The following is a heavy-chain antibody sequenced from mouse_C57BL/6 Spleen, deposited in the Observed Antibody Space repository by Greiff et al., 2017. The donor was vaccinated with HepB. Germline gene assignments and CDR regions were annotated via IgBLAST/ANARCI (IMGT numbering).Heavy chain of an antibody. CDR2: INPNNGGT. V-gene: IGHV1-22*01. Sequence: EVQLQQSGPELVKPGASVKMSCKASGYTFTDYNMHWVKQSHGKSLEWIGYINPNNGGTSYNQKFKGKATLTVNKSSSTAYMELRSLTSEESAVYYCASSAYYSPNWYFDVWGTGTTVTVSS. D-gene: IGHD2-12*01. J-gene: IGHJ1*03. CDR1: GYTFTDYN. CDR3: ASSAYYSPNWYFDV.